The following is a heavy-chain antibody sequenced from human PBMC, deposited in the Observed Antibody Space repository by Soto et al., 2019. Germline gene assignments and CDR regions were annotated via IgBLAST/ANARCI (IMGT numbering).Heavy chain of an antibody. Sequence: EVQLEESGGGLVQPGGSLRLSCAASGFTFSSYDMHWVRQVTGKGLEWVSTFGSSGDTYYPGSLKGRFTISRENAQNSLYIQLNSLRAEDTAVYYCARGGASHNSGSYYFGLWGQGTLVTVSS. CDR3: ARGGASHNSGSYYFGL. J-gene: IGHJ4*02. CDR1: GFTFSSYD. V-gene: IGHV3-13*04. CDR2: FGSSGDT. D-gene: IGHD3-22*01.